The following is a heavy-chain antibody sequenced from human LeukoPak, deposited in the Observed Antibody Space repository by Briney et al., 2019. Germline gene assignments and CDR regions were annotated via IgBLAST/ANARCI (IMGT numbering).Heavy chain of an antibody. J-gene: IGHJ4*02. CDR2: IKQDGSET. CDR1: GFTFSNYW. V-gene: IGHV3-7*01. Sequence: GGSLRLSCAASGFTFSNYWMSWVRRAPGKGLEWVANIKQDGSETYSVDSVRGRFTISRDNAKNSLYLQMNSLRAEDTAVYYCARDFWGAYRVDYFDCWGQGTLVTVSS. D-gene: IGHD3-3*01. CDR3: ARDFWGAYRVDYFDC.